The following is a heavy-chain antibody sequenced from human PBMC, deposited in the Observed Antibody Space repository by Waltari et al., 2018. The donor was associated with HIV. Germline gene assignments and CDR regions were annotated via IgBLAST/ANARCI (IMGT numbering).Heavy chain of an antibody. CDR1: GFNVSSDY. D-gene: IGHD4-17*01. CDR2: LYVTTTGTDT. CDR3: VRGSLMTTAAP. Sequence: EVQLVESGGGLFRPGGSLRLSCAVSGFNVSSDYMTWVRQPPGKGLEWVSTLYVTTTGTDTFYAPSVKGRFTISRDNSENTLYLQMSGLRAEDTAVYYCVRGSLMTTAAPWGQGTLVTVSS. V-gene: IGHV3-53*03. J-gene: IGHJ5*02.